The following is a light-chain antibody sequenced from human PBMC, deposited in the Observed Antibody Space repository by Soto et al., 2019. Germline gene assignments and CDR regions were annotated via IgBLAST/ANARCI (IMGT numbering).Light chain of an antibody. CDR3: QEYNSYSGT. J-gene: IGKJ1*01. CDR2: DAS. V-gene: IGKV1-5*01. CDR1: QSITSW. Sequence: DIQMTQSPSTLSASVGDRVTITCRASQSITSWLAWYQQKPGKAPKLLIYDASTLKSGVPSRFSGSGSGTKFTLTISSLQPDDFATYYCQEYNSYSGTFSQGTKVDIK.